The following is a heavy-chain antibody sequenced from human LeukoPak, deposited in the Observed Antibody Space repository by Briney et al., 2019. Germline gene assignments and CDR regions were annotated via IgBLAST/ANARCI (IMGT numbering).Heavy chain of an antibody. CDR1: GYTFTGYY. V-gene: IGHV1-2*02. CDR3: ARPFYYYDSSGYYYG. D-gene: IGHD3-22*01. J-gene: IGHJ4*02. Sequence: EASVKVSCKASGYTFTGYYIHWVRQAPGQGLEWMGWINPHSGGTNYAQKFQGGVTMTRDTSITTAYMELSSLRSDDTAVYYCARPFYYYDSSGYYYGWGQGTLVTVSS. CDR2: INPHSGGT.